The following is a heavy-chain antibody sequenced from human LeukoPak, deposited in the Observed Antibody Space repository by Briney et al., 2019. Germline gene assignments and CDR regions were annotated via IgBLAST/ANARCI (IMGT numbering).Heavy chain of an antibody. J-gene: IGHJ4*02. D-gene: IGHD3-10*01. CDR1: GYSISSGYY. CDR3: ARHSRGEGTPSDY. V-gene: IGHV4-38-2*01. CDR2: IYYSGST. Sequence: SETLSLTCAVSGYSISSGYYWGWIRQPPGKGLEWIGSIYYSGSTYYNPSLKSRVTISVDTSKNQFSLKLSSVTAADTAVYYCARHSRGEGTPSDYWGQGTLVTVSS.